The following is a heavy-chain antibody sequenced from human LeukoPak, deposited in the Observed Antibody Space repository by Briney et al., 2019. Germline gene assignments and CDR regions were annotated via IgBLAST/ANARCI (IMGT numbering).Heavy chain of an antibody. CDR1: GGTFSCYT. D-gene: IGHD2-2*01. CDR3: ARGYCSSTSCSPLRAFDI. Sequence: SVKVSCKASGGTFSCYTISWVRQAPGQGLEWMGRIIPILGIANYAQKFQGRVTITADKSTSTAYMELSSLRSEDTAVYYCARGYCSSTSCSPLRAFDIWGQGAMVTVSS. CDR2: IIPILGIA. J-gene: IGHJ3*02. V-gene: IGHV1-69*02.